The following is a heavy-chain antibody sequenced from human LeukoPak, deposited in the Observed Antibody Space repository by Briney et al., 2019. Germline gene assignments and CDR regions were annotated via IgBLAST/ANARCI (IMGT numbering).Heavy chain of an antibody. CDR2: IHPSGST. V-gene: IGHV4-31*03. CDR3: TRGQDAFKTGY. J-gene: IGHJ4*02. CDR1: GDSLTTGYYY. D-gene: IGHD5-24*01. Sequence: SQTLSLTCTVAGDSLTTGYYYWTWIRQHPGKGLEWIGYIHPSGSTDYNPSLKSRVTMSLDTSQNQFSLKLTSVTAADTAIYYCTRGQDAFKTGYWGQGTLVTVSS.